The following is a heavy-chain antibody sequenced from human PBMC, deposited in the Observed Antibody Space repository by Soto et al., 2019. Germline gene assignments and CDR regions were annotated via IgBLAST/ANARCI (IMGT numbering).Heavy chain of an antibody. CDR1: GFPFSHYA. CDR3: ARHGTPSVQELGFDF. D-gene: IGHD4-4*01. V-gene: IGHV3-30-3*01. Sequence: QVQLVQSGGGEVQPGTSLTLSCAASGFPFSHYAMHWVRQAPGKGLEWLAIISHDATNQFSADSIKGRFTISRDNPRNTLHRQMYSLRPEDTAVYYCARHGTPSVQELGFDFWGQGTLVTVSS. J-gene: IGHJ4*02. CDR2: ISHDATNQ.